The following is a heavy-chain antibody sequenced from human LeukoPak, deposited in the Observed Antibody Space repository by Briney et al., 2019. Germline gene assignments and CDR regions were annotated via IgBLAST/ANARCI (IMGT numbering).Heavy chain of an antibody. CDR1: GFTVSSNY. Sequence: GGSLRLSCAASGFTVSSNYMSWVRQAPGKGLELVSVIYSGGNTYYADSVKGRFTISRDNSKNTLYLQMNSLRAEDTAVYYCARDAPYYDSKGDAFDIWGQGTMVTVSS. CDR3: ARDAPYYDSKGDAFDI. J-gene: IGHJ3*02. V-gene: IGHV3-66*01. D-gene: IGHD3-22*01. CDR2: IYSGGNT.